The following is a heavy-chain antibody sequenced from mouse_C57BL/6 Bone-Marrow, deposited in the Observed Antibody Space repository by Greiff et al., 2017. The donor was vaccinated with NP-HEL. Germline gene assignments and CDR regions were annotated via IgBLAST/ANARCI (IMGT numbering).Heavy chain of an antibody. J-gene: IGHJ4*01. CDR2: ISGGGGNT. CDR1: GFTFSSYT. CDR3: ARLRYEAMDY. V-gene: IGHV5-9*01. D-gene: IGHD1-1*01. Sequence: EVMLVESGGGLVKPGGSLKLSCAASGFTFSSYTMSWVRQTPEKRLEWVATISGGGGNTYYPDSVKGRFTISRDNAKNTLYLQMSSLRSEDTALYYCARLRYEAMDYWGQGTSVTVSS.